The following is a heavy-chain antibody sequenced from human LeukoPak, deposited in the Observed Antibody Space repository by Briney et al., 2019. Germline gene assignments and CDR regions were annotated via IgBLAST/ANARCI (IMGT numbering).Heavy chain of an antibody. CDR3: ARDRGDSSSPGANYFDY. Sequence: SETLSLTCTVSGGSISSGGYYWSWIRQPPGKGLEWIGYIYHSGSTYYNPSLKSRVTISVDRSKNQFSLKLSSVTAADTAVYYCARDRGDSSSPGANYFDYWGQGTLVTVSS. J-gene: IGHJ4*02. CDR1: GGSISSGGYY. V-gene: IGHV4-30-2*01. CDR2: IYHSGST. D-gene: IGHD6-6*01.